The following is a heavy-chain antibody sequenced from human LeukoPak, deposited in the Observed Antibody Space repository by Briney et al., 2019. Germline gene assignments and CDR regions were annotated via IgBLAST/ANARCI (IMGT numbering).Heavy chain of an antibody. V-gene: IGHV3-23*01. CDR2: ISGSGGST. J-gene: IGHJ4*02. Sequence: GGTLRLSCAASGFTFSSYGMSWVRQAPGKGLEWISAISGSGGSTYYADSVKGRFTISRDNSKNTLYLQMNSLRAEDTAVYYCAKFADLWLQASYFDYWGQGTLVTVSS. CDR3: AKFADLWLQASYFDY. D-gene: IGHD5-18*01. CDR1: GFTFSSYG.